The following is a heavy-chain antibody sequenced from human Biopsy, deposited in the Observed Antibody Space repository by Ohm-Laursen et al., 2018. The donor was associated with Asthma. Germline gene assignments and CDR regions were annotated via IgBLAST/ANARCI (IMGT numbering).Heavy chain of an antibody. CDR3: VRGDSSNWSHYYFDY. V-gene: IGHV3-53*01. CDR2: IYSGGTS. Sequence: SLRLSCTASGFAVSRDYMFWVRQAPGKGLEWVSVIYSGGTSQTADSVRGRFTISRDYSKNTLYLQMHSLRAEDTSVYYCVRGDSSNWSHYYFDYWGQGTLVTVSS. CDR1: GFAVSRDY. J-gene: IGHJ4*02. D-gene: IGHD3-22*01.